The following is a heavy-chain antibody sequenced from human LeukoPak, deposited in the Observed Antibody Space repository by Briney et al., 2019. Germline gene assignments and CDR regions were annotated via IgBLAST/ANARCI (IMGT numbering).Heavy chain of an antibody. J-gene: IGHJ4*02. CDR1: GGSISSYY. Sequence: SETLSLTCTVSGGSISSYYWSWIRQPPGKGLEWIGYIYYSGSTNYNPSLKSRVTISVDTSKNQFSLKLSSVTAADTAVYYCATLAGNYFDYWGQGTPVTVSS. D-gene: IGHD6-13*01. CDR3: ATLAGNYFDY. V-gene: IGHV4-59*08. CDR2: IYYSGST.